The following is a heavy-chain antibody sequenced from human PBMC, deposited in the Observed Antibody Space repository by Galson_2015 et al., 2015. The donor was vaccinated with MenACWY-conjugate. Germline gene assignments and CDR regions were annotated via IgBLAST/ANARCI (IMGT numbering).Heavy chain of an antibody. D-gene: IGHD3-22*01. J-gene: IGHJ4*02. CDR3: ARHSSAYYYYVAS. V-gene: IGHV3-66*02. Sequence: SLRLSCAASGFTVNSYYMSWFRQAPGKGLEWVSPIYSGGSTYYADSMKGRLTISRDNSKNTLYLQMNSLRAEETSVYYCARHSSAYYYYVASWGQGSLVTVSS. CDR2: IYSGGST. CDR1: GFTVNSYY.